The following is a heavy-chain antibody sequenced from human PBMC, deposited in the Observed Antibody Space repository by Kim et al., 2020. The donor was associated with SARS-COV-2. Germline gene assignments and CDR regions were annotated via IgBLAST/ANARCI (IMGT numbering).Heavy chain of an antibody. CDR1: GGSVSSGSYY. Sequence: SETLSLTCTVSGGSVSSGSYYWSWIRQPPGKGLEWIGYIYYSGSTNYNPSLKSRVTISVDTSKNQFSLKLSSVTAADTAVYYCARGGLTAASDWGQGTLVTVSS. CDR3: ARGGLTAASD. CDR2: IYYSGST. D-gene: IGHD6-13*01. J-gene: IGHJ4*02. V-gene: IGHV4-61*01.